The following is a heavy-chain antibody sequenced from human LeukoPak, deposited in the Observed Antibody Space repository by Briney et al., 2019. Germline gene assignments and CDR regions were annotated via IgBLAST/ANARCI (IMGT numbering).Heavy chain of an antibody. CDR3: ARDYCSTTSCFDF. CDR1: GYTFTGYF. CDR2: INPNSGDT. D-gene: IGHD2-2*01. V-gene: IGHV1-2*02. J-gene: IGHJ4*02. Sequence: GASVKVSCKASGYTFTGYFMHWVRQAPGQGLEWMGWINPNSGDTKYAQRSQGRVTMTRDTSISTAYMELSRLRSDDTAFYYCARDYCSTTSCFDFWGQGTLVTVSS.